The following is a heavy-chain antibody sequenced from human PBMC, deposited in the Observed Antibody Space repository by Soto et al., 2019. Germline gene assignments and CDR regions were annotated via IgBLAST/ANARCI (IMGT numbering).Heavy chain of an antibody. Sequence: PGGSLRLSCAASGFTFSTYAMSWVRQAPGKGLEWVSTISGSGGSIYNADSVKGRFTISRDNFNNTLFLQMNSLRADDTAIYYCAKAILTPATRPFTYYTYGVDVWGQGTAVTVSS. CDR1: GFTFSTYA. CDR2: ISGSGGSI. V-gene: IGHV3-23*01. D-gene: IGHD2-15*01. J-gene: IGHJ6*02. CDR3: AKAILTPATRPFTYYTYGVDV.